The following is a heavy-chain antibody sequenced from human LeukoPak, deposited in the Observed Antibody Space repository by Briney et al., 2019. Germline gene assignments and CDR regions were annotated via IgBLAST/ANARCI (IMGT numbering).Heavy chain of an antibody. CDR2: IKSKTDGGTV. CDR3: IVSNYYSSGSYNFDS. V-gene: IGHV3-15*01. D-gene: IGHD3-10*01. CDR1: GFTFDDYG. J-gene: IGHJ4*02. Sequence: GGSLRLSCAASGFTFDDYGMTWVRQPPGKGLEWVGRIKSKTDGGTVDYAAPVKGRFTISRDDSINTLYLQVNSLKTEDTAMYYCIVSNYYSSGSYNFDSWGQGTLVTVSS.